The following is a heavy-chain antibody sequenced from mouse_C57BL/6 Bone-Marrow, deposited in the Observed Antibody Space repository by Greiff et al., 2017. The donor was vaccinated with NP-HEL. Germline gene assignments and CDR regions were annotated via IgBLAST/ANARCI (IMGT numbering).Heavy chain of an antibody. CDR1: GYTFTSYW. D-gene: IGHD1-1*01. CDR3: APGYYYYGSSYWAMDY. J-gene: IGHJ4*01. CDR2: IHPNSGST. V-gene: IGHV1-64*01. Sequence: QVHVKQPGAELVKPGASVKLSCKASGYTFTSYWMHWVKQRPGQGLEWIGMIHPNSGSTNYNEKFKSKATLTVDKSSSTAYMQLSSLTSEDSAVYYCAPGYYYYGSSYWAMDYWGQGTSVTVSS.